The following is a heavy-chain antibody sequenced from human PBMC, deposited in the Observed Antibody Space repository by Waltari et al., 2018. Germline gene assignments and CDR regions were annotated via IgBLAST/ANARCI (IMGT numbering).Heavy chain of an antibody. CDR3: ATVAAAGNGGGY. Sequence: EVQLVQSGAEVKKPGATVKISCKVSGYTFTDYYMHWVQQAPGQGLEWLGLCDPEDGGTMYAKKFQGRVTITADTSTDTTYLVLNGLGSGDTAVYYCATVAAAGNGGGYWGQGTLVTVSS. J-gene: IGHJ4*02. D-gene: IGHD6-13*01. CDR2: CDPEDGGT. V-gene: IGHV1-69-2*01. CDR1: GYTFTDYY.